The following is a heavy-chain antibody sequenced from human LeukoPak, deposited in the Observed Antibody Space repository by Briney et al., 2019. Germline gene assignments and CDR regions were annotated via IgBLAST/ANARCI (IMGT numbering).Heavy chain of an antibody. CDR1: GFTFSSYA. J-gene: IGHJ6*02. CDR2: VSYDGSNK. Sequence: GGSLRLSCAASGFTFSSYAMHWVRQAPGKGLEWVAVVSYDGSNKYYADSVKGRFTISRDNSKNTLYLQMNSLRAEDTAVYYCARWRIAAKLYGMDVWGQGTTVTVSS. V-gene: IGHV3-30-3*01. D-gene: IGHD6-13*01. CDR3: ARWRIAAKLYGMDV.